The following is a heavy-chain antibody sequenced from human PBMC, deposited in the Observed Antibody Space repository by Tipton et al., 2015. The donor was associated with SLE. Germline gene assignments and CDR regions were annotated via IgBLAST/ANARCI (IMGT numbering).Heavy chain of an antibody. CDR1: GGSISNYY. CDR2: IYYSGST. J-gene: IGHJ6*02. D-gene: IGHD4-17*01. V-gene: IGHV4-59*01. CDR3: ARYHYGDYAGYYYGLDV. Sequence: LRLSCTVSGGSISNYYWSWIRQPPGKGLEWIGYIYYSGSTNYNPSLKSRVTISVDTSKNQFSLKLSSVTAADTAVYYCARYHYGDYAGYYYGLDVWGQGTTVTISS.